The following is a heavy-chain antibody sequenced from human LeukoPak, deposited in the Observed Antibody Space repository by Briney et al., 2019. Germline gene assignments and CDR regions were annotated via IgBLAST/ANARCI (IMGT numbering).Heavy chain of an antibody. J-gene: IGHJ5*02. V-gene: IGHV4-61*02. D-gene: IGHD5-18*01. CDR2: IYTSGST. Sequence: PSETLSLTCTVSGGSISSGSYYWSWIRQPAGKGLEWIGRIYTSGSTNYNPSLKSRVTVSVDTSKNQFSLKLSSVTAADTAVYYCARLHWIQPEWFDPWGQGTLVTVSS. CDR3: ARLHWIQPEWFDP. CDR1: GGSISSGSYY.